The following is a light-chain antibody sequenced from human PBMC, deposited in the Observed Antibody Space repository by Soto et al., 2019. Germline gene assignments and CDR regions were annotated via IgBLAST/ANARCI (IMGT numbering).Light chain of an antibody. J-gene: IGKJ1*01. Sequence: EIVLTQSPGTLSLSPGERATLSCRASQSVSYYLAWYQQKPGQAPRLLIYDASSRATGVPDRFSGSGSGTDFTLTISRLEPEDSAVYFCQHYGYSQWTFGQGTKVDIK. V-gene: IGKV3-20*01. CDR1: QSVSYY. CDR3: QHYGYSQWT. CDR2: DAS.